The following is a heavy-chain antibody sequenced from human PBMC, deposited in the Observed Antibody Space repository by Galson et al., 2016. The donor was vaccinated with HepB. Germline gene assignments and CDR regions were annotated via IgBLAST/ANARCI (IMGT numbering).Heavy chain of an antibody. CDR2: ISRSGDMM. CDR3: ATSRAVRSGYVGAFDS. D-gene: IGHD3-3*01. Sequence: SLRLSCAASGLSFSDYYMSWIRQAPGKGLEWVAYISRSGDMMYYADSVMGRFTISRDNARTSLYLQMSSLRADDTALYYCATSRAVRSGYVGAFDSWGQGTVVTVSS. J-gene: IGHJ4*02. V-gene: IGHV3-11*01. CDR1: GLSFSDYY.